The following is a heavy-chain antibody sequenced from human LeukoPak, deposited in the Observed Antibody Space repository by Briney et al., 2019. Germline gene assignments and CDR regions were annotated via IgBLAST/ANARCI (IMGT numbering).Heavy chain of an antibody. D-gene: IGHD3-10*01. V-gene: IGHV5-51*01. CDR2: IYPGDSDT. J-gene: IGHJ4*02. Sequence: GESLKISCKGSGYSFTSYWIGWVRQMPGKGLEWMGIIYPGDSDTRYSPSFQGQVTISADKSISTAYLQWSSLKASDTAMYYCARHGKGSYYGSGSYPNYWGQRTLVTVSS. CDR1: GYSFTSYW. CDR3: ARHGKGSYYGSGSYPNY.